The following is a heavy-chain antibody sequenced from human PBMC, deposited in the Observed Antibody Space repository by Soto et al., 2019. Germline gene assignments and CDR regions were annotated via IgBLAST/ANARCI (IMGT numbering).Heavy chain of an antibody. CDR1: GFTFSNNW. J-gene: IGHJ5*02. D-gene: IGHD6-13*01. CDR2: INSDGSTT. V-gene: IGHV3-74*01. CDR3: AGDIDSST. Sequence: GGSLRLSCAASGFTFSNNWMHWVRQAPGKGLVWVSRINSDGSTTNYADSVKGRFIVSRDNAKNTLFLQMNSLRAEDTAMYYCAGDIDSSTWGQGTLVTVSS.